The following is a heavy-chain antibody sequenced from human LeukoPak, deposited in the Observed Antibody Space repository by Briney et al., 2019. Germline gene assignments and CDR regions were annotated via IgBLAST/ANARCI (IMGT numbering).Heavy chain of an antibody. CDR1: GYTFTSYG. D-gene: IGHD3-10*01. J-gene: IGHJ4*02. CDR2: ISAYNGNT. Sequence: ASVKVSCKASGYTFTSYGISWVRQAPGQGLEWMGWISAYNGNTNYAQKLQGRVTMTTDTSTSTAYMELRSLRSDDTAVYYCARVAITMVRGVISNFDYWGQGTLVTVSS. V-gene: IGHV1-18*01. CDR3: ARVAITMVRGVISNFDY.